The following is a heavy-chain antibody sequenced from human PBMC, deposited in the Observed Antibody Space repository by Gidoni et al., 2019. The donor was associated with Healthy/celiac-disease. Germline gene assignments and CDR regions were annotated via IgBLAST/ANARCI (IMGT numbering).Heavy chain of an antibody. V-gene: IGHV3-15*01. J-gene: IGHJ4*02. Sequence: EVQLVEPGGGLVKPGGSLRPSCAACGFTVSTAWRSWVRQAPGKGMVLVDRIKSKTDRGTTDYAARVKGRFTISSNDSNNTQYLQMNSLKTEDTAVYYCTTSKPKGPYYLDYWGQGTLVTVSS. D-gene: IGHD4-4*01. CDR3: TTSKPKGPYYLDY. CDR1: GFTVSTAW. CDR2: IKSKTDRGTT.